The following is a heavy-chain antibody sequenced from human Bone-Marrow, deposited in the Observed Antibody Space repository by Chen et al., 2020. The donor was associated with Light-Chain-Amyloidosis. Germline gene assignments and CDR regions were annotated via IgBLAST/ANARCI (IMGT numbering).Heavy chain of an antibody. D-gene: IGHD3-9*01. V-gene: IGHV3-23*04. CDR2: ISGRGSSR. CDR3: AKDISYDDILPGYPADAFDI. Sequence: EVQLVESGGGLLQRGGSLRLSCAASGFAFSSYAMSWVRQAPGKGLEWVSTISGRGSSRYYGDSVKGRLTISRDKSKNALFLQMNSLRAEDTAVYYCAKDISYDDILPGYPADAFDIWGQGTMVTVSS. J-gene: IGHJ3*02. CDR1: GFAFSSYA.